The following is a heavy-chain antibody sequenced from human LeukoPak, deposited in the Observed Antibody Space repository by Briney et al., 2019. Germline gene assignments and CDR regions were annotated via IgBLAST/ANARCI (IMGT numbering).Heavy chain of an antibody. CDR2: ISWNSGSI. CDR1: GFTFDDYA. CDR3: AKDITAGGSGSSAFDI. D-gene: IGHD3-10*01. Sequence: GGSLRLSCAASGFTFDDYAMHWVRQAPGKGLEWVSGISWNSGSIGYADSVKGRFTISRDNAKNSLYLQMNSLRAEDTALYYCAKDITAGGSGSSAFDIWGRGTMVTVSS. V-gene: IGHV3-9*01. J-gene: IGHJ3*02.